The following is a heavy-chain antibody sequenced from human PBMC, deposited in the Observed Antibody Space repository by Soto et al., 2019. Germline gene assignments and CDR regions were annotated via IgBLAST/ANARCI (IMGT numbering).Heavy chain of an antibody. J-gene: IGHJ4*02. CDR2: INHSGST. V-gene: IGHV4-34*01. CDR1: GGSFSGYY. Sequence: SETLSLTCAVYGGSFSGYYWSWIRQPPGKGLEWIGEINHSGSTNYNPSLKSRVTISVDTSKNQFSLKLSSVTAADTAVYYCARGAGGVRWSVFDYWGQGTLVTVSS. CDR3: ARGAGGVRWSVFDY. D-gene: IGHD4-17*01.